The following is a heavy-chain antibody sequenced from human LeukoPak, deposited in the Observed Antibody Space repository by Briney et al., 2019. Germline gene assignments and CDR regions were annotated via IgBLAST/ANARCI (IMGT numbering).Heavy chain of an antibody. CDR2: ISGSGGST. J-gene: IGHJ4*02. CDR3: AKRRYDFWSGYKDLVY. CDR1: GFTSSSYA. Sequence: GGSLRLSCAASGFTSSSYAMSWGRQAPEKGLEWVSVISGSGGSTYYADSVKGRFTVSRDNSKNTLYLQMNSRRAEDTAVYYCAKRRYDFWSGYKDLVYWGQGTLVTVSS. D-gene: IGHD3-3*01. V-gene: IGHV3-23*01.